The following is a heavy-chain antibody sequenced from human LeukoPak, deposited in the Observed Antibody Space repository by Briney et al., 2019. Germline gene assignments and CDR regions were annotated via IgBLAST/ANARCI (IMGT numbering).Heavy chain of an antibody. CDR1: GGSFSGYY. CDR2: INHSGST. CDR3: ARGYHGDSFDC. D-gene: IGHD4-17*01. J-gene: IGHJ4*02. V-gene: IGHV4-34*01. Sequence: PSETLSLTCAVYGGSFSGYYWSWIRQPPGKGLEWIGEINHSGSTNYNPSLKSRVTISIDTSKNQFSLKLSSVTAADTAVHYCARGYHGDSFDCWGQGTLVTVSS.